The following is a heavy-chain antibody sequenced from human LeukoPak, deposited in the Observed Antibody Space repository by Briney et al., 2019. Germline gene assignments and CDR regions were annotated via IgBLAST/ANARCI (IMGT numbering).Heavy chain of an antibody. V-gene: IGHV3-74*01. CDR3: ARRPTASAERGMDV. J-gene: IGHJ6*02. Sequence: PGGSLRLSCTASGFTFSRHWMHWVRQAPEKGLEWVSRISNDGKNIAYADSVKDRFTISRDNAKNTLYLEINSLGTEDTAVYYCARRPTASAERGMDVWSHGTTVIVSS. D-gene: IGHD6-25*01. CDR2: ISNDGKNI. CDR1: GFTFSRHW.